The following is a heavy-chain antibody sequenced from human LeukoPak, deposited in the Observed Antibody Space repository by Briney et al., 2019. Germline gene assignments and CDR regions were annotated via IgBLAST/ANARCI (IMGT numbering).Heavy chain of an antibody. Sequence: PSETLSLTCTVSGYSISSGYYWGWIRQPPGKGLEWIGSIYHSGSTYYNPSLKSRVTISVDTSKNQFSLKLSSVTAADTAVYYCASGGDTRPGHNWFDPWGQGTLVTVSS. CDR3: ASGGDTRPGHNWFDP. J-gene: IGHJ5*02. D-gene: IGHD6-6*01. CDR1: GYSISSGYY. CDR2: IYHSGST. V-gene: IGHV4-38-2*02.